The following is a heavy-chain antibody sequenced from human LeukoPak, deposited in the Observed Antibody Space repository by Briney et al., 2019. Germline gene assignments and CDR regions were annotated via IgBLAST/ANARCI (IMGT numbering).Heavy chain of an antibody. Sequence: GASVKVSCKASGGTFSSYAISWVRQAPGQGLEWMGGIIPIFGTANYAQKFQGRVTITADESTSTAYMELGSLRSEDTAVYYCARRGGYYDSSGYYFYWGQGTLVTVSS. V-gene: IGHV1-69*13. CDR3: ARRGGYYDSSGYYFY. CDR2: IIPIFGTA. CDR1: GGTFSSYA. D-gene: IGHD3-22*01. J-gene: IGHJ4*02.